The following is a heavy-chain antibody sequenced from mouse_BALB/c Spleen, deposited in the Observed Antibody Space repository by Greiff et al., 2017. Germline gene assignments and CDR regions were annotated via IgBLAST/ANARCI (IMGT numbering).Heavy chain of an antibody. D-gene: IGHD1-1*01. CDR1: GFTFSSYT. Sequence: EVKVVESGGGLVQPGGSLKLSCAASGFTFSSYTMSWVRQTPEKRLEWVAYISNGGGSTYYPDTVKGRFTISRDNAKNTLYLQMSSLKSEDTAMYYCARSYGSSFPGFAYWGQGTLVTVSA. J-gene: IGHJ3*01. CDR3: ARSYGSSFPGFAY. V-gene: IGHV5-12-2*01. CDR2: ISNGGGST.